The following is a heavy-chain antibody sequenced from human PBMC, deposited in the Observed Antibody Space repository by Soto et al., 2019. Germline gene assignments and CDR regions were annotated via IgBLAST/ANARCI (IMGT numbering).Heavy chain of an antibody. J-gene: IGHJ3*02. V-gene: IGHV4-34*01. CDR1: Y. CDR3: ANGYGDYRNDAFDI. Sequence: YWRCSHQAPGKGLEWIGEIHHSGTTNYNPSLKNRVTITLDRSKNQFTLSLSSMTAADAAVYYCANGYGDYRNDAFDIWSPGTRVT. CDR2: IHHSGTT. D-gene: IGHD4-17*01.